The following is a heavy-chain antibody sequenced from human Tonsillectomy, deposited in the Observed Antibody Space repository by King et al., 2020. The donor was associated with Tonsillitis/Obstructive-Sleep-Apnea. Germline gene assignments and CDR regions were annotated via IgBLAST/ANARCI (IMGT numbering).Heavy chain of an antibody. CDR2: INPSGGST. Sequence: VQLVESGAEVKKPGASVKVSCKASGYTFTSDYMHWVRQAPGQGLEWMGIINPSGGSTSYAQKFQGRVTMTRDTSTSTVYMELSSLRSEDTAVYYCARRGAYCSSTSCYKFVDYWGQGTLVTVSS. V-gene: IGHV1-46*01. J-gene: IGHJ4*02. CDR1: GYTFTSDY. CDR3: ARRGAYCSSTSCYKFVDY. D-gene: IGHD2-2*02.